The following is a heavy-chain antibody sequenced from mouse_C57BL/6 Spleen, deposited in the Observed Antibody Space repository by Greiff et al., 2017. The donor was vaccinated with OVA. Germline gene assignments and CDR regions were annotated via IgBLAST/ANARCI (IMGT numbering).Heavy chain of an antibody. CDR2: ISDGGSYT. CDR3: SRDFITTVVGVKDLFFAY. D-gene: IGHD1-1*01. V-gene: IGHV5-4*01. CDR1: GFTFSSYA. Sequence: EVQLVESGGGLVKPGGSLKLSCAASGFTFSSYALSWVRPTPEKRLAWVATISDGGSYTYYPAHVQGRFPISRDNAKNNLYLQIIHLKSEDTAMYYCSRDFITTVVGVKDLFFAYWGHGTLVTVSA. J-gene: IGHJ3*01.